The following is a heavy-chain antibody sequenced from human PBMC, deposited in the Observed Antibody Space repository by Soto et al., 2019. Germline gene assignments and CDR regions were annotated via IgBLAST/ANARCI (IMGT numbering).Heavy chain of an antibody. CDR2: ISAYNGNT. D-gene: IGHD4-17*01. Sequence: ASVKVSCKASGGTFSSYAISWVRQAPGQGLEWMGWISAYNGNTNYAQKLQGRVTMTTDTSTSTAYMELRSLRSEDTAVYYCAADVGGYIYGLVRHWGPGTLVTGSS. CDR3: AADVGGYIYGLVRH. CDR1: GGTFSSYA. J-gene: IGHJ4*02. V-gene: IGHV1-18*01.